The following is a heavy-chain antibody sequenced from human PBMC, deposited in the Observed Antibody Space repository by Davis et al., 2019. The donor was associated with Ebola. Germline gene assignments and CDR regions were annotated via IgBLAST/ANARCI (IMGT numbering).Heavy chain of an antibody. CDR2: IYYSGST. D-gene: IGHD2-2*01. Sequence: PSETLSLTCTVSGGSISSYYWSWIRQPPGKGLEWIGYIYYSGSTNYNPSLKSRVTISVDTSKNQFSLKLSSVTAADTAVYYCARVATGYCSSTSCYDYWGQGTLVTVSS. CDR1: GGSISSYY. J-gene: IGHJ4*02. V-gene: IGHV4-59*01. CDR3: ARVATGYCSSTSCYDY.